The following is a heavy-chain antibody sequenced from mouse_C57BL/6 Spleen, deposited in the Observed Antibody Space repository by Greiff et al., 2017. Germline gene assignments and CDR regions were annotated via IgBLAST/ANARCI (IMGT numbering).Heavy chain of an antibody. V-gene: IGHV1-69*01. CDR3: AMYYYGSSALWAMDY. D-gene: IGHD1-1*01. CDR2: IDPSDSYT. CDR1: GYTFTSYW. J-gene: IGHJ4*01. Sequence: QVQLQQSGAELVMPGASVKLSCKASGYTFTSYWMHWVKQRPGQGLEWIGEIDPSDSYTNYNQKFKGKSTLTVDKSSSTAYMQLSSLTSEDSAVYYCAMYYYGSSALWAMDYWGQGTSVTVSS.